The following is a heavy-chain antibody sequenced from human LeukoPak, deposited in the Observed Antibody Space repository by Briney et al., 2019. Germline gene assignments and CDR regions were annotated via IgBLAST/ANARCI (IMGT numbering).Heavy chain of an antibody. J-gene: IGHJ4*02. Sequence: GGSLRLSCAASGFTFSSYAMHWVRQAPGKGLEWVAIISYDGSNKYYADSVKGRFTISGDNSKNTLCLQMNSLRAEDTAVYFCASDRGGTGTCDYWGQGTLVTVSS. CDR1: GFTFSSYA. CDR3: ASDRGGTGTCDY. CDR2: ISYDGSNK. D-gene: IGHD1-1*01. V-gene: IGHV3-30-3*01.